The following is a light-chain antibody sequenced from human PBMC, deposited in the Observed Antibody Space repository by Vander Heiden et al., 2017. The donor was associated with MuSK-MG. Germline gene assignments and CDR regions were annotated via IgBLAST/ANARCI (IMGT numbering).Light chain of an antibody. CDR2: AAS. J-gene: IGKJ1*01. Sequence: DIQMTQPPSSLSASVGDRVTITCRASQNIRNFLNWYQQRPGKAPKLLIYAASNLQSGVPSRFSGSGPGTDFTLTISSLQPEDFATYYCQQSDSTPQTFGQGTNVEIK. CDR3: QQSDSTPQT. V-gene: IGKV1-39*01. CDR1: QNIRNF.